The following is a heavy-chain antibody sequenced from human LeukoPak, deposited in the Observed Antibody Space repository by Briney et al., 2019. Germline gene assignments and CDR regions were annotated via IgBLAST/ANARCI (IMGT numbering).Heavy chain of an antibody. D-gene: IGHD6-19*01. Sequence: GSSVKVSCKASGGTFSSYAISWVRQAPGQGLEWMGRIIPIFCTANYAQKFQGRVTITTDESTSTAYMELRSLRSEDTAVYYCARVPLSSGWYLFDYWGQGTLVTVSS. CDR3: ARVPLSSGWYLFDY. CDR1: GGTFSSYA. CDR2: IIPIFCTA. J-gene: IGHJ4*02. V-gene: IGHV1-69*05.